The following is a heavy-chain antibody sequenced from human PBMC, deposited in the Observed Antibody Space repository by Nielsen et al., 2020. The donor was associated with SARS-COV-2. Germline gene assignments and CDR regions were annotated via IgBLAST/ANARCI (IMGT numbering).Heavy chain of an antibody. D-gene: IGHD2-21*02. Sequence: GESLKISCAASGFTFSSYGMHWVRQAPGQSLEWMGWIDAGKSNAKYSQRFQGRVSMTTDTSAGIGYMEMSGLTLEDTAVYYCARAESGDWDGNWFDPWGQGTLVTVSS. J-gene: IGHJ5*02. CDR3: ARAESGDWDGNWFDP. CDR2: IDAGKSNA. CDR1: GFTFSSYG. V-gene: IGHV1-3*01.